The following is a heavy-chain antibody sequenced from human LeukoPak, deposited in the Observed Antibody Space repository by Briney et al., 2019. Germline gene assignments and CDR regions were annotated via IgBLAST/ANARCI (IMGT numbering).Heavy chain of an antibody. J-gene: IGHJ2*01. CDR2: IYSGGVT. CDR3: ARAPSGWSDYWYFDL. Sequence: GGSLRLSCAASGFTVSSNYMSWVRQAPGKGLEWVSLIYSGGVTYYADSVKSRFIISRDNSKNTLFLQMNSLRAEDTAVYYCARAPSGWSDYWYFDLWGRGTLFTVSS. V-gene: IGHV3-53*01. D-gene: IGHD6-19*01. CDR1: GFTVSSNY.